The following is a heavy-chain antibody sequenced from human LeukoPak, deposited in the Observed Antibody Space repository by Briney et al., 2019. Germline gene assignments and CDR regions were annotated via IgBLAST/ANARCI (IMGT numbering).Heavy chain of an antibody. J-gene: IGHJ4*02. CDR3: ASSGPIAVAALFGY. CDR2: IYYRGNT. Sequence: SETLSLTCTVSGGSISSTTYHWGWIRQPPGQGLEWIGSIYYRGNTYYNPSLKSRLTISVDTSRNQFTLKLNSVTAGDTAVYYCASSGPIAVAALFGYWGQGTLVTVS. D-gene: IGHD6-19*01. V-gene: IGHV4-39*01. CDR1: GGSISSTTYH.